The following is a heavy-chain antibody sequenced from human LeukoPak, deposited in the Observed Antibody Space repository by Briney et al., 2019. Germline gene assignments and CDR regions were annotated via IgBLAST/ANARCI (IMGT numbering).Heavy chain of an antibody. CDR2: IYTSGST. D-gene: IGHD3-22*01. CDR3: ARETYYYDSSGYVD. J-gene: IGHJ4*02. CDR1: GGSISSYY. Sequence: SETLSLTCTVSGGSISSYYWSWIRQPAGKGLEWIGRIYTSGSTNYNPSLKSRVTMSVDTSKNQFSLKLSSVTAADTAVYYCARETYYYDSSGYVDWDQGTLVTVSS. V-gene: IGHV4-4*07.